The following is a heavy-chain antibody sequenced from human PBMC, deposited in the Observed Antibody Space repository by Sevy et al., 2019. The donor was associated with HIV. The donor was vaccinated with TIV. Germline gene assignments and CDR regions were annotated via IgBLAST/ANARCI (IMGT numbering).Heavy chain of an antibody. J-gene: IGHJ4*02. CDR1: GFTFSSYG. D-gene: IGHD6-13*01. Sequence: GEPLKISCAASGFTFSSYGMHWVRQAPGKGLEWVAVIWYDGSNKYYADSVKGRFTISRDNSKNTLYLQMNSLRAEDTAVYYCARDGSYSSTPAFDYWGQGTLVTVSS. CDR2: IWYDGSNK. CDR3: ARDGSYSSTPAFDY. V-gene: IGHV3-33*01.